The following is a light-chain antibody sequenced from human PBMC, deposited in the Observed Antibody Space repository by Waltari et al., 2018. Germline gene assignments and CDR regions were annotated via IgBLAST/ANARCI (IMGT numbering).Light chain of an antibody. CDR3: QQYYDIPWT. CDR2: GTS. CDR1: QSVYIN. V-gene: IGKV3-15*01. Sequence: EIVMTQSPATLSVSPGERATLPCRASQSVYINVAWYQPKPGPAPRLRIYGTSTRANGNPARFSGSGSGTEFTLTISSLQSEDFAVYYCQQYYDIPWTFGQGTKVEIK. J-gene: IGKJ1*01.